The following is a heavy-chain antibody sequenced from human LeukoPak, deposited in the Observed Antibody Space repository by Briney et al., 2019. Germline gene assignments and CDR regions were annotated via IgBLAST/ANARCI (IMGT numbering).Heavy chain of an antibody. CDR3: ARGTVVRCTRLGNDY. CDR2: ISYDGSGN. CDR1: GFTFSSYA. D-gene: IGHD4-23*01. J-gene: IGHJ4*02. V-gene: IGHV3-30-3*01. Sequence: GGSLRLSCAASGFTFSSYAMHWVRQAPGKGLEWVAGISYDGSGNYYADSVKGRFTISRDNSKNTLFLQMDSLRAEDTAVYHCARGTVVRCTRLGNDYWGQGTLVTVSS.